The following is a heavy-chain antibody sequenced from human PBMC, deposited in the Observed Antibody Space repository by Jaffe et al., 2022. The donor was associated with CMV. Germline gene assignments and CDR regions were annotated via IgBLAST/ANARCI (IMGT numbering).Heavy chain of an antibody. J-gene: IGHJ4*02. V-gene: IGHV4-34*01. CDR2: INHSGST. Sequence: QVQLQQWGAGLLKPSETLSLTCAVYGGSFSGYYWSWIRQPPGKGLEWIGEINHSGSTNYNPSLKSRVTISVDTSKNQFSLKLSSVTAADTAVYYCARGSSIVVVTAFGYWGQGTLVTVSS. CDR3: ARGSSIVVVTAFGY. CDR1: GGSFSGYY. D-gene: IGHD2-21*02.